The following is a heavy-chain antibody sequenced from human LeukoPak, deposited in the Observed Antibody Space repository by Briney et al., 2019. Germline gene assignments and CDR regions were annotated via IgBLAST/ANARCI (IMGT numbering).Heavy chain of an antibody. D-gene: IGHD2-2*01. CDR3: ARDVISSSEYYFDY. V-gene: IGHV3-30-3*01. CDR1: GFTFSSYA. Sequence: GGSLRLSCAASGFTFSSYAMHWVRQAPGKGLEWVAVISYDGSNKYYADSVRGRFTISRDNSKNTLYLQMNSLRAEDTAVYYCARDVISSSEYYFDYWGQGTLVTVSS. J-gene: IGHJ4*02. CDR2: ISYDGSNK.